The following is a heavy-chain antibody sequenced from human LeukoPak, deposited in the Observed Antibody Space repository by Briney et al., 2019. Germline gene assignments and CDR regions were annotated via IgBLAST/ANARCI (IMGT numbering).Heavy chain of an antibody. V-gene: IGHV1-3*01. CDR2: ISAGNGYT. Sequence: ASVKVSCKASGYTFTSYAMHWVRQAPGQRLEWMGWISAGNGYTKYSQKFQGRVTITRDTPASTAYMELSSLTSEDTAVYYCARERDDDPFNIWGQGTLVIVSS. D-gene: IGHD1-1*01. CDR3: ARERDDDPFNI. J-gene: IGHJ3*02. CDR1: GYTFTSYA.